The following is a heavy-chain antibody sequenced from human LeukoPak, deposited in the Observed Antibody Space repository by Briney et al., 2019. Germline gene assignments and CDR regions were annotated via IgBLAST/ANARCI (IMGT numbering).Heavy chain of an antibody. V-gene: IGHV1-2*02. D-gene: IGHD3-3*01. Sequence: ASVKVSCKASGYTFTGYNMHWVRQAPGQGLEWMGWINPNSGGTNYAQKFQGRVTMTRDTSISTAYMELSRLRSDDTAVYYCARWRGAQSEFESWGQGTLVTVSS. CDR2: INPNSGGT. CDR3: ARWRGAQSEFES. J-gene: IGHJ4*02. CDR1: GYTFTGYN.